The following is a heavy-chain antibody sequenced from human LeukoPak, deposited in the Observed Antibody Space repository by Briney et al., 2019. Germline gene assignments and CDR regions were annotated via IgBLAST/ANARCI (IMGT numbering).Heavy chain of an antibody. D-gene: IGHD5-12*01. V-gene: IGHV4-39*07. J-gene: IGHJ4*02. CDR2: IYYSGST. CDR3: ASHSRTYSGYDQGDY. Sequence: SETLSLTCTVSGGSISSSSYYWGWIRQPRGKGLEWIGSIYYSGSTYYNPSLKSRVTISVDTSKNQFSLKLSSVTAADTAVYYCASHSRTYSGYDQGDYWGQGTLVTVSS. CDR1: GGSISSSSYY.